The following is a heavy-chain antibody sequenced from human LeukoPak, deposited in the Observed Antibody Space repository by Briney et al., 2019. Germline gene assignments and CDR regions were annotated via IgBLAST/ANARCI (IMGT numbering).Heavy chain of an antibody. V-gene: IGHV3-64*01. Sequence: GGSLRLSCTASGFTFSNYAMHWVRQAPGKGLEYVAAISSNGGSTYYANSVKGRVTISRDNSKNTLHLQMGSLRAEDTAVYYCARDRGGFSALDYWGQGTLVTVSS. D-gene: IGHD3-16*01. CDR1: GFTFSNYA. J-gene: IGHJ4*02. CDR3: ARDRGGFSALDY. CDR2: ISSNGGST.